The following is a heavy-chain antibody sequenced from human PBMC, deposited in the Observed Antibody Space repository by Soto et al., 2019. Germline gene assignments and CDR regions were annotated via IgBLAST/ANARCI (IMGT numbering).Heavy chain of an antibody. CDR1: GFSFSTYP. CDR2: ITNSGDGT. Sequence: PGGSLRLCCAASGFSFSTYPMSWVRQAPGKGLEWVSAITNSGDGTTHADSVKGRFTISRDNSKNTLYMQMNSLRSEDTAVYYCASDIVLVPAARLHYYXMDGWAQRTTVTVSS. CDR3: ASDIVLVPAARLHYYXMDG. D-gene: IGHD2-2*01. J-gene: IGHJ6*02. V-gene: IGHV3-23*01.